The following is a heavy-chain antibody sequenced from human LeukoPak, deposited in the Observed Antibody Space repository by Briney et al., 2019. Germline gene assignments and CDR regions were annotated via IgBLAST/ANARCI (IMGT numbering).Heavy chain of an antibody. CDR2: IYYSGST. Sequence: SETLSLTCTVSGGSISSSSYYWGWIRQPPGKGLEWIGSIYYSGSTYYNPSLKSRVTISVDTSKNQFSLKLSSVTAADTAVYYCARNLGYCSSTSCSAEYFQHWGQGTLVTVSS. V-gene: IGHV4-39*01. CDR3: ARNLGYCSSTSCSAEYFQH. J-gene: IGHJ1*01. D-gene: IGHD2-2*01. CDR1: GGSISSSSYY.